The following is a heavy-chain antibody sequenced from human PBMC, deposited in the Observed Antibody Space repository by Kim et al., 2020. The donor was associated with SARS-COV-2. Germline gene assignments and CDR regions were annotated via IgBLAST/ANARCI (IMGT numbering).Heavy chain of an antibody. CDR3: ARSGMDV. V-gene: IGHV1-46*01. Sequence: NPSGETNYAQKYQGRVTMTRDTSTSTVYMELSSQRSDDTAVYYCARSGMDVWGQGTTVTVSS. J-gene: IGHJ6*02. CDR2: NPSGET.